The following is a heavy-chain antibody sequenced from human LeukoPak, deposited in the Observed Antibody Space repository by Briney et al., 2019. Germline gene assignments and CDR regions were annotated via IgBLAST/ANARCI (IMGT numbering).Heavy chain of an antibody. Sequence: SETLSLTCTVSGGSISSGSYYWSWIRQPAGKGLEWIGRIYTSGSTNYNPSLKSRVTISVDTSKNQFSLKLSSVTAADTAVYYCARGRRKYSRTAFDYWGQGTLVTVSS. D-gene: IGHD6-6*01. V-gene: IGHV4-61*02. CDR2: IYTSGST. CDR3: ARGRRKYSRTAFDY. CDR1: GGSISSGSYY. J-gene: IGHJ4*02.